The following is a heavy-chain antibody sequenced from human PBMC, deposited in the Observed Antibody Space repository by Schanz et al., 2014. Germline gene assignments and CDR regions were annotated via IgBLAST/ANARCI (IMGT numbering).Heavy chain of an antibody. CDR2: INPSGGRP. J-gene: IGHJ3*02. V-gene: IGHV1-46*01. CDR3: ARDKKRLLLFGELPGISGVDALDI. D-gene: IGHD3-10*01. CDR1: GYSFTLYY. Sequence: LVQSGSEVKKPGASVTVSCKASGYSFTLYYIHWVRQAPGQGLEWMGVINPSGGRPAYGQKLQGRVTMTRDTSTGTVNIEMSSLRPEDTAVYYGARDKKRLLLFGELPGISGVDALDIWGQGTKVTVSS.